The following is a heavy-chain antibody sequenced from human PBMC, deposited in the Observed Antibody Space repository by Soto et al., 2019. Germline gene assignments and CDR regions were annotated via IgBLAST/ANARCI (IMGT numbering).Heavy chain of an antibody. D-gene: IGHD3-10*01. CDR1: GFTFSSYS. Sequence: GGSLRLSCAASGFTFSSYSMNWVRQAPGKGLEWVSSISSSSSYIYYADSVKGRFTISRDNAKNSLYLQMNSLRAEDTAVYYCARDLSSRHFSGFDYWGQGTLVTVSS. V-gene: IGHV3-21*01. J-gene: IGHJ4*02. CDR2: ISSSSSYI. CDR3: ARDLSSRHFSGFDY.